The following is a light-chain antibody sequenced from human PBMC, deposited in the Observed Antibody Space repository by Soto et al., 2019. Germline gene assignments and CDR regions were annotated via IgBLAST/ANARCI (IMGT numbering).Light chain of an antibody. V-gene: IGKV3-20*01. CDR1: QSVNDNY. CDR2: GAS. CDR3: QQYAASPRT. Sequence: EIVLTQSPGTLSLSPRERATLSCRASQSVNDNYLAWYQHKPGQAPRLLIYGASSRAPGIPDRFSGSGSGTDFTLTISRLEPEDFAIYYCQQYAASPRTFVQGTQVEVK. J-gene: IGKJ1*01.